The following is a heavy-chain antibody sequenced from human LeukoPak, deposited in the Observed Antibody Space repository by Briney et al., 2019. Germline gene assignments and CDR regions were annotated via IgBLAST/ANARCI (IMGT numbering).Heavy chain of an antibody. CDR3: ARENPIKSWDY. CDR2: INPSDGST. CDR1: GYTFTSYY. V-gene: IGHV1-46*01. D-gene: IGHD1-14*01. J-gene: IGHJ4*02. Sequence: APVKVSCKASGYTFTSYYMHWVRQAPGQGLEWMGIINPSDGSTSYTQKFQGRVTVTRDTSTSTVYMELSSLRSEDTAVYYCARENPIKSWDYWGQGTLVTVSS.